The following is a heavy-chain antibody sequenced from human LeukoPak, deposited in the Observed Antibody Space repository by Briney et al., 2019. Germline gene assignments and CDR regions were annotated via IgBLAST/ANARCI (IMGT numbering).Heavy chain of an antibody. CDR2: IRYDGSNE. CDR1: GFTFSNFG. J-gene: IGHJ4*02. CDR3: ARDGIS. V-gene: IGHV3-30*02. Sequence: GGSLRLSCAASGFTFSNFGMHWVRQAPGKGLEWVAFIRYDGSNEYYADSVKGRFTISRDNSKNSLYLQMNSLRAEDTAVYYCARDGISWGQGTLVTVSS.